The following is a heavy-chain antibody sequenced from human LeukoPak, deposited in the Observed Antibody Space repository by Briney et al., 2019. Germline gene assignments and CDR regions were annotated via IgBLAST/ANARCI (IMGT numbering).Heavy chain of an antibody. V-gene: IGHV4-39*07. CDR2: IYYSGST. D-gene: IGHD5-18*01. CDR3: ARGRVWIQLWLRPRVTPGFDY. J-gene: IGHJ4*02. Sequence: SETLSLTCTVSGGSISSSSYYWGWIRQPPGKGLEWIGSIYYSGSTYYNPSLKSRVTISVDTSKNQFSLKLSSVTAADTAVYYCARGRVWIQLWLRPRVTPGFDYWGQGTLVTVSS. CDR1: GGSISSSSYY.